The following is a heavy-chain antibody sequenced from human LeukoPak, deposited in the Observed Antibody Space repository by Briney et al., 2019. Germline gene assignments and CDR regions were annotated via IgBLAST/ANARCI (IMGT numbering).Heavy chain of an antibody. CDR1: GYTFPSYF. Sequence: GASVKVSCKASGYTFPSYFMHWVRQAPGQGLEWMGLINPTGGSTTYAQKFQGRVTMTRDMSTSTVYMELSSLRSDDTAVYYCARTAARRFDYWGQGTLVTVSS. CDR3: ARTAARRFDY. V-gene: IGHV1-46*01. J-gene: IGHJ4*02. D-gene: IGHD6-6*01. CDR2: INPTGGST.